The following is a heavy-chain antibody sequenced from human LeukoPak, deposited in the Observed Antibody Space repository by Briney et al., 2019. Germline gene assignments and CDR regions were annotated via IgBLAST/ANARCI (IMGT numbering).Heavy chain of an antibody. J-gene: IGHJ4*02. CDR3: AKDRGYSSGPPSTFDS. CDR1: GFSFSSYA. D-gene: IGHD6-19*01. V-gene: IGHV3-23*01. CDR2: ISSSGGTT. Sequence: PGGSLRLSCAASGFSFSSYAMGWVRQAPGKGLEWVSDISSSGGTTYYADSLKGRFTISRDNSKNTLYLQMNTLRAEDTAVYYCAKDRGYSSGPPSTFDSWGQGTLVTVSS.